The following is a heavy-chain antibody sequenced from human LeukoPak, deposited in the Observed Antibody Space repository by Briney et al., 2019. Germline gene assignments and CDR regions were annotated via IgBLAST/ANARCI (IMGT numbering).Heavy chain of an antibody. CDR3: AKDKGLYGDYRGFDY. CDR1: GFTFSNYG. J-gene: IGHJ4*02. V-gene: IGHV3-30*02. D-gene: IGHD4-17*01. Sequence: GGSLRLSCEATGFTFSNYGMHWVRQAPGKGLEWVAFLHYEGGKTYYTESVRGRFSISRDNSKNTLYLQMNSLRAEDTAVYYCAKDKGLYGDYRGFDYWGQGTLVTVSS. CDR2: LHYEGGKT.